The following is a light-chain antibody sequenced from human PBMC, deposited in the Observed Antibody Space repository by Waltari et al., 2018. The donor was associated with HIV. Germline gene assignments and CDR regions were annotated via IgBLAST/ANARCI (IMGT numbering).Light chain of an antibody. V-gene: IGLV2-14*01. J-gene: IGLJ3*02. Sequence: QSALTQPAYVSGSPGPSITISCPGPPSDADSFDYVSWYQQHPGKVPTLIIYEVSFRASGVSNRFSASKSGNTTSLTISGLQAEDEAVYYCGSYTATNSMMFGGGTKLTVL. CDR3: GSYTATNSMM. CDR1: PSDADSFDY. CDR2: EVS.